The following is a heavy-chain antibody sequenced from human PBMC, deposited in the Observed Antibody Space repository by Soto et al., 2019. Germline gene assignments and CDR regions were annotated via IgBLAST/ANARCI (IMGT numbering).Heavy chain of an antibody. J-gene: IGHJ6*03. D-gene: IGHD3-10*01. CDR1: GYTFTGYY. V-gene: IGHV1-2*04. CDR3: ARDGQSRGRGYYYYYMDV. CDR2: INPNSGGT. Sequence: GASVKVSCKASGYTFTGYYMHWVRQAPGQGLEWMGWINPNSGGTNYAQKFQGWVTMTRATSISTAYMELSRLRSDDTAVYYCARDGQSRGRGYYYYYMDVWGKGTTVTVSS.